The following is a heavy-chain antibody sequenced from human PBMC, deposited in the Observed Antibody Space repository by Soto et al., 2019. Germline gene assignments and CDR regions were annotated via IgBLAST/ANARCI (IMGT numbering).Heavy chain of an antibody. J-gene: IGHJ3*02. CDR3: ARLDCTTTSCSNKNAFDI. CDR1: GFSLSTRGVG. D-gene: IGHD2-8*01. CDR2: IYWGDDK. Sequence: SGPTLVKPTQTLTLTCTFSGFSLSTRGVGVGWIRQPPGKALEWLALIYWGDDKRDSPSLKSRLTITKDTSKNQVVLTMTNVDPMDTATYYCARLDCTTTSCSNKNAFDIWGQGTTVTVSS. V-gene: IGHV2-5*02.